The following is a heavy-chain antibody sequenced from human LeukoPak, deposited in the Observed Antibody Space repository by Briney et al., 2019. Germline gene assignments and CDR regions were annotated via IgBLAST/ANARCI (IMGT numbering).Heavy chain of an antibody. CDR2: IHSDGSST. CDR3: ARDFRYRDSSGYYSFDY. Sequence: GGSLRLSCAASGLTFSSYWMHWVRQAPGKGLVWVSRIHSDGSSTRYADSVKGRFTISRDNARNSLYLQMNSLRDEDTAVYYCARDFRYRDSSGYYSFDYWGQGTLVTVSS. CDR1: GLTFSSYW. D-gene: IGHD3-22*01. V-gene: IGHV3-74*01. J-gene: IGHJ4*02.